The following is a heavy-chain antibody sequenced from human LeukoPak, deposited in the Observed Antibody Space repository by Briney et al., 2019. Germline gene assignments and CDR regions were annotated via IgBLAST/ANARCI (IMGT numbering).Heavy chain of an antibody. CDR1: GFTFRNSA. J-gene: IGHJ4*02. V-gene: IGHV3-23*01. Sequence: PGGSLRLSCAASGFTFRNSASSWIRQAPGKGLEWVSTISNSGDRTLYADSVKGRFLISRDNSKNSQFLQMYNLRAEDTAVYFCAKVAGKDGFKDCHDFLGQGTLVTVSS. CDR3: AKVAGKDGFKDCHDF. CDR2: ISNSGDRT. D-gene: IGHD5-24*01.